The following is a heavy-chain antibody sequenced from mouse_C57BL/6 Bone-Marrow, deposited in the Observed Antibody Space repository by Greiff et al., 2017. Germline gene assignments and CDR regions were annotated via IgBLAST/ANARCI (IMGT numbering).Heavy chain of an antibody. CDR1: GYTFTDYY. CDR3: AVWLPFAY. Sequence: VQLQQSGPELVKPGASVKISCKASGYTFTDYYMNWVKQSHGKSLEWIGDINPNNGGTSYNQKFKGKATLTVDKSSSTAYMELRSLTSEDSAVYYCAVWLPFAYWGQGTLVTVSA. CDR2: INPNNGGT. V-gene: IGHV1-26*01. D-gene: IGHD2-2*01. J-gene: IGHJ3*01.